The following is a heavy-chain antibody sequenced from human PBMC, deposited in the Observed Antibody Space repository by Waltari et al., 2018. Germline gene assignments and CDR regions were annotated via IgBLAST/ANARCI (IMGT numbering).Heavy chain of an antibody. CDR1: GFTFGDYW. CDR2: VNSAGTDS. Sequence: EVQLVASGGGLVQPGGSLRLSCAASGFTFGDYWMHWVRQVPGKGLLWVSHVNSAGTDSTYADSVKGRFTISRDNAKNTLYLQMNSLRVEDTAVYYCARDTPGDGIDCWGQGTLVTVSP. J-gene: IGHJ4*02. V-gene: IGHV3-74*01. CDR3: ARDTPGDGIDC. D-gene: IGHD2-21*01.